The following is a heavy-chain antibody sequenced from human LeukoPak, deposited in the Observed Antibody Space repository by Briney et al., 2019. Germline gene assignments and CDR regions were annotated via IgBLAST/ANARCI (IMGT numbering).Heavy chain of an antibody. D-gene: IGHD6-13*01. V-gene: IGHV4-59*01. Sequence: SETLSLTCTVSGGSISSYYWSWIRQPLGKGLEWIGYIYYSGSTNYNPSLKSRVTISVDTSKNQFSLKLSSVTAADTAVYYCARTTEAHSWRTRYYDYYMDVWGKGTTVTVSS. CDR1: GGSISSYY. J-gene: IGHJ6*03. CDR2: IYYSGST. CDR3: ARTTEAHSWRTRYYDYYMDV.